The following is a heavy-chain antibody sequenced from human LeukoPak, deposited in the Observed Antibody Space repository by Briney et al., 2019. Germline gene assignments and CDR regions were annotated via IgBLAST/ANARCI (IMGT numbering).Heavy chain of an antibody. CDR1: GGSISSSSYY. D-gene: IGHD5-18*01. CDR2: IYYSGST. V-gene: IGHV4-39*01. CDR3: ARRSGIQLWLSVFES. Sequence: SETLSLTCTASGGSISSSSYYWGWIRQPPGKGLEWIGSIYYSGSTYYNPSLKSRVTISVDTSKNQFSLKLSSVTAADTAVYYCARRSGIQLWLSVFESWGQGTLVTVSS. J-gene: IGHJ4*02.